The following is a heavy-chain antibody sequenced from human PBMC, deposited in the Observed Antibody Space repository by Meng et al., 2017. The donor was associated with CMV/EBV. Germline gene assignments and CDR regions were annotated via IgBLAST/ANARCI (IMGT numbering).Heavy chain of an antibody. J-gene: IGHJ5*02. CDR2: IYHSGST. CDR1: GYSIRSGYY. Sequence: SETLSLTCAVSGYSIRSGYYWGWIRQPPGKGLEWIGSIYHSGSTYYNPSLKSRVTISVDTSKNQFSLKLSSVTAADTAVYYCAIGIAAGRFGPWGQGTLVTVSS. V-gene: IGHV4-38-2*01. CDR3: AIGIAAGRFGP. D-gene: IGHD6-13*01.